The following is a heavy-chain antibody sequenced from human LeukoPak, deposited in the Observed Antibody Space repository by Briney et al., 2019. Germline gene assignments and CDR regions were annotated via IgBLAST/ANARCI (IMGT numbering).Heavy chain of an antibody. CDR1: GFTFSSYA. Sequence: GRSLRLSCAASGFTFSSYAMHWVRQAPGKGLEWVAVISYDGSNKYYADSVKGRFTISRDNSKNTLYLQMNSLRAEDTAVYYCAKQDLGYSYGGDRFDYWGQGTLVTVSS. D-gene: IGHD5-18*01. CDR3: AKQDLGYSYGGDRFDY. J-gene: IGHJ4*02. CDR2: ISYDGSNK. V-gene: IGHV3-30*04.